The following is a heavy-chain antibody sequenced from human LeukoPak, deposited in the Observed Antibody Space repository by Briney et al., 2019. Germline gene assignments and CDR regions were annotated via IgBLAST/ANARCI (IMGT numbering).Heavy chain of an antibody. CDR3: ARGAIVGATLSPFDI. Sequence: PGGSLRLSCSASGFTFSPYAMNWVRQAPGKGLEYVSAMNSNGGTPYYADPVQGRFTISRDDSKNTLYLQMSSLRAEDTAVYYCARGAIVGATLSPFDIWGQGTMVTVSS. CDR1: GFTFSPYA. V-gene: IGHV3-64D*06. D-gene: IGHD1-26*01. J-gene: IGHJ3*02. CDR2: MNSNGGTP.